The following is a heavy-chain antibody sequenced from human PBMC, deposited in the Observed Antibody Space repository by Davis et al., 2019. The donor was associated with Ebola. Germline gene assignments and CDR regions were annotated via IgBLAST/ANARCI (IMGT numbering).Heavy chain of an antibody. D-gene: IGHD6-13*01. J-gene: IGHJ3*02. CDR2: ISSSSSYI. Sequence: GESLKISCAASGFTFSSYSMNWVRQAPGKGLEWVSSISSSSSYIYYADSVKGRFTISRDNAKNSLYLQMNSLRAEDTAVYYCARESIAAAGAFDIWGQGTMVTVSS. CDR3: ARESIAAAGAFDI. CDR1: GFTFSSYS. V-gene: IGHV3-21*01.